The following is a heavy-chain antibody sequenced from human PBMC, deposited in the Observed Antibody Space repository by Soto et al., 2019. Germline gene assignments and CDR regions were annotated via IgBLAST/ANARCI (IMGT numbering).Heavy chain of an antibody. J-gene: IGHJ4*02. CDR2: ISSSSSTI. Sequence: GGSLRLSCVASGFTFSRYNMNWVRQAPVKGLEWVSYISSSSSTIYYADSVKGRFNISRDNAKNSLYLQMSSLRDEDTAVYYCARDTTLQEFDYFGQVTLVTLCS. CDR1: GFTFSRYN. V-gene: IGHV3-48*02. D-gene: IGHD1-26*01. CDR3: ARDTTLQEFDY.